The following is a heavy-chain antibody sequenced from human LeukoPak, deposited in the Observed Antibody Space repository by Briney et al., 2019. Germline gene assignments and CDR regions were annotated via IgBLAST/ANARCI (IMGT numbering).Heavy chain of an antibody. D-gene: IGHD6-19*01. CDR3: ARDRAFAGTKEDAFDN. CDR1: GYIFTKYY. CDR2: ISPNSGTT. J-gene: IGHJ3*02. V-gene: IGHV1-46*01. Sequence: ASVKVSCKASGYIFTKYYIHWVRRAPGQGLEWMGRISPNSGTTSYPQKFQGRVTMTRDTSTTTVYLELSRLRSEDTSVYYCARDRAFAGTKEDAFDNWGQGTMVTVSS.